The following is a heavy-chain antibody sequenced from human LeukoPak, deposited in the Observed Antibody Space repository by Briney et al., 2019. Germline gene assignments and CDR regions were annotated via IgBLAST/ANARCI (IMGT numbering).Heavy chain of an antibody. CDR1: GGSLTSSNQY. Sequence: SETLSLTCSVVGGSLTSSNQYWGWIRQPPGKGLEWIGEINHSGSTNYNPSLKSRVTISVDTSKNQFSLKLSSVTAADTAVYYCARGDPHSSADAFDIWGQGTMVTVSS. CDR3: ARGDPHSSADAFDI. V-gene: IGHV4-39*07. D-gene: IGHD6-25*01. J-gene: IGHJ3*02. CDR2: INHSGST.